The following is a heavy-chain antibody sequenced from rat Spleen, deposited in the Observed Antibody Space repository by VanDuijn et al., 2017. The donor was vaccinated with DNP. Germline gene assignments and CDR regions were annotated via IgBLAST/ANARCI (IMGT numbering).Heavy chain of an antibody. Sequence: EVQLVESGGGLVQPGRSLKLSCAASGFTFSDYNMAWVRQAPEKGLEWVATISYDGSGTYYRDSVKGRFTVSRDNAKSTLYLQMNSLRSEDMATYYCIRWNSGHFDYWGQGVMVTVSS. CDR3: IRWNSGHFDY. V-gene: IGHV5-7*01. CDR2: ISYDGSGT. D-gene: IGHD4-3*01. CDR1: GFTFSDYN. J-gene: IGHJ2*01.